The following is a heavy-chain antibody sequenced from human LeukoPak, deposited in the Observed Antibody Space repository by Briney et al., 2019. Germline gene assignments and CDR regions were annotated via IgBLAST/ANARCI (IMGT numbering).Heavy chain of an antibody. J-gene: IGHJ3*02. Sequence: SETLSLTCIVSGDSMNSYYWSWIRQPPGKGLEWIGNIDDSGSTNYDPSLKSRVTISVDTSKNQFSLKLSSVTAADTAVYYCARRPHSFDIWGQGTMVTVSS. CDR1: GDSMNSYY. CDR2: IDDSGST. CDR3: ARRPHSFDI. V-gene: IGHV4-59*08.